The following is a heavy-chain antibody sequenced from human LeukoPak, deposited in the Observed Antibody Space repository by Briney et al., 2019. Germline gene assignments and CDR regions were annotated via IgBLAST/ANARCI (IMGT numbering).Heavy chain of an antibody. Sequence: GGSLRLSCAASGFTFSSYEMNWVRQAPGRGLEWVSYISSSGSTIYYADSVKGRFTISRDNAKNSLYLQMNSLRAEDTAVYYCARDSQYFDWLRTRSFDYWGQGTLVTVSS. J-gene: IGHJ4*02. CDR1: GFTFSSYE. CDR3: ARDSQYFDWLRTRSFDY. V-gene: IGHV3-48*03. D-gene: IGHD3-9*01. CDR2: ISSSGSTI.